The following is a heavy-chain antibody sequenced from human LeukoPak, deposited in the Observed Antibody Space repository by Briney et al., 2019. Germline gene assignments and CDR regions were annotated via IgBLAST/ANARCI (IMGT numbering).Heavy chain of an antibody. V-gene: IGHV4-39*02. CDR1: GGSISSSSYY. CDR3: AREKQQLVRPAGAFDI. Sequence: SETLSLTCTVSGGSISSSSYYWGWIRQPPGKGLEWIGSIYYSGSTYYNPSLKSRVTISVDTSKNQFSLKLSSVTAADTAVYYCAREKQQLVRPAGAFDIWGQGTMVTVSS. D-gene: IGHD6-13*01. CDR2: IYYSGST. J-gene: IGHJ3*02.